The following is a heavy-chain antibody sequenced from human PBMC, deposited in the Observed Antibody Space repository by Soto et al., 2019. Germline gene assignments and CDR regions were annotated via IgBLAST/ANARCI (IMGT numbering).Heavy chain of an antibody. CDR1: VFTFSNYA. D-gene: IGHD6-19*01. V-gene: IGHV3-23*01. CDR2: ISDRGGST. CDR3: AKSTLTSGWHGMDV. Sequence: GGSLRLACPASVFTFSNYAMAWVRQAPGEGLEWVSGISDRGGSTYYADSMTGRFTISRDNSKNTLYLQMNSLRAEDTAVYYCAKSTLTSGWHGMDVWGQGTTVTVSS. J-gene: IGHJ6*02.